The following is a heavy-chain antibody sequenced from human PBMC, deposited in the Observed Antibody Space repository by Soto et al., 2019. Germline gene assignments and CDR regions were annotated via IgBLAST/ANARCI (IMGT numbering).Heavy chain of an antibody. CDR1: GFTFSNAW. J-gene: IGHJ4*02. CDR3: TTDPYYYDSSGYPFY. V-gene: IGHV3-15*07. CDR2: IKSKTDGGTT. Sequence: GGALSLSCAASGFTFSNAWMNWVRHAPGKGLKWVGRIKSKTDGGTTDYDAPVKGRFTISRDDSKNTLYLQMNSLKTEDTAVYYCTTDPYYYDSSGYPFYWGPATLVTVAS. D-gene: IGHD3-22*01.